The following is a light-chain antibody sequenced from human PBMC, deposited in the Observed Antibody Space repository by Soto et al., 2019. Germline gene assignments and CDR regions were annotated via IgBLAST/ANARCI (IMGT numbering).Light chain of an antibody. CDR3: QHYNSYSEA. V-gene: IGKV1-5*03. CDR2: KAS. Sequence: DIQMTQSPSTLSGSVGDRVTITCRASQTISSWLAWYQQKPGKAPKLLIYKASTLKSGVPSRFRGSGSGTEFTLTISSLQPDDFATYYCQHYNSYSEAFGQRTK. CDR1: QTISSW. J-gene: IGKJ1*01.